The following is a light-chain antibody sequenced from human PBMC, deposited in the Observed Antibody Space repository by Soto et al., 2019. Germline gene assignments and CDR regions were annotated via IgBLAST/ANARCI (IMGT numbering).Light chain of an antibody. V-gene: IGLV8-61*01. CDR1: SGSVSSTYY. CDR2: STN. Sequence: QTVVTQEPSFSVSPGGTVTLTCGLSSGSVSSTYYPSWYQQTPGQPPRTLIHSTNTRSSGVPDRFPGSILGNKAALTISGAQADDESDYYCVLYMGSGIWVFGCGTKVTVL. J-gene: IGLJ6*01. CDR3: VLYMGSGIWV.